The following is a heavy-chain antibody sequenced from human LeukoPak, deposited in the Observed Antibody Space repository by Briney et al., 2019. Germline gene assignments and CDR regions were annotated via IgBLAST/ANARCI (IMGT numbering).Heavy chain of an antibody. D-gene: IGHD3-9*01. Sequence: ASVKVSCKASGYTFTSYDVNWVRQATGQGLEWMGWMNPSSGNTGYAQKFQGRVTMTRNTSISTAYMELSSLRSEDTAVYYCARGRRLTGYYDFDYWGQGTLVTVSS. V-gene: IGHV1-8*01. CDR2: MNPSSGNT. J-gene: IGHJ4*02. CDR3: ARGRRLTGYYDFDY. CDR1: GYTFTSYD.